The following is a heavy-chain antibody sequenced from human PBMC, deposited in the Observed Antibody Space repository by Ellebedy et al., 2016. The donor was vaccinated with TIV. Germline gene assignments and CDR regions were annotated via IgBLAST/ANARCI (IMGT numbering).Heavy chain of an antibody. Sequence: SVKVSXKASGGTFSSYAISWVRQAPGQGLEWMGGIIPIFGTANYAQKFQGRVTITADESTSTAYMELSSLRSEDMAVYYCARDRYSSSRRFDYWGQGTLVTVSS. J-gene: IGHJ4*02. CDR3: ARDRYSSSRRFDY. D-gene: IGHD6-6*01. CDR1: GGTFSSYA. V-gene: IGHV1-69*13. CDR2: IIPIFGTA.